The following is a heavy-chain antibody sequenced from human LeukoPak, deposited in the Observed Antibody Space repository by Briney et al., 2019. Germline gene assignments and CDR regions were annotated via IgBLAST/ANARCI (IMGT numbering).Heavy chain of an antibody. CDR1: GFTFSSYS. V-gene: IGHV3-21*01. CDR2: ISSSSSYI. J-gene: IGHJ6*04. Sequence: GGSLRLSCAASGFTFSSYSMNWVRQAPGKGLEWVSSISSSSSYIYYADSVKGRFTISRDNSKNTLYLQMSSLRAEDTAVYYCVKVGYYYGMDVWGKGTAVTVSS. CDR3: VKVGYYYGMDV.